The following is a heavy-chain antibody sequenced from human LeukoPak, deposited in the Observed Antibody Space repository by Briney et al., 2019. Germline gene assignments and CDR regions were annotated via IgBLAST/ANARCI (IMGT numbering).Heavy chain of an antibody. J-gene: IGHJ4*02. CDR3: ARDRSSSSWYSDFDY. CDR2: INPNSGGT. Sequence: ASVKVSCKASGYTFTGYYMHWGRQAPGQGLECRGRINPNSGGTNYAQTFQGRVTMTRDTSISTAYMELSRLRSDDTAVYYCARDRSSSSWYSDFDYWGQGTLVTVSS. D-gene: IGHD6-13*01. V-gene: IGHV1-2*06. CDR1: GYTFTGYY.